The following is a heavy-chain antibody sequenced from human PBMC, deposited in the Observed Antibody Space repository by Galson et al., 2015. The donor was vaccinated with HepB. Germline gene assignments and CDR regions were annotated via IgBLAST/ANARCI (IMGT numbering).Heavy chain of an antibody. CDR1: GGSISSYY. Sequence: LSLTCTVSGGSISSYYWSWIRQPPGKGLEWIGYIYYSGSTNYNPSLKSRVTISVDTSKNQFSLKLSSMTAADTAVYYCARDGVMGWFDPWGQGTLVTVSS. CDR3: ARDGVMGWFDP. J-gene: IGHJ5*02. V-gene: IGHV4-59*01. D-gene: IGHD2-8*01. CDR2: IYYSGST.